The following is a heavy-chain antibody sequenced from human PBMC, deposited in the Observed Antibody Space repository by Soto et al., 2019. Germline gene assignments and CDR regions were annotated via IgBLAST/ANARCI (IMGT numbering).Heavy chain of an antibody. CDR2: ISYDGSNK. CDR1: GFTFSSYG. Sequence: QVQLVESGGGVVQPGRSLRLSCAASGFTFSSYGMHWVRQAPGKGLEWVAVISYDGSNKYYADSVKGRFTISRDNSXTXPYIQMNSLSAEDTAVYYCANDRSGLNRQMGSSLGYWGQGTLVTVSS. J-gene: IGHJ4*02. D-gene: IGHD1-26*01. V-gene: IGHV3-30*18. CDR3: ANDRSGLNRQMGSSLGY.